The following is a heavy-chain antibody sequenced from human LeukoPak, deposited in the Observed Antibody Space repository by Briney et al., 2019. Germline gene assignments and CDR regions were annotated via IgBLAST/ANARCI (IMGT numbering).Heavy chain of an antibody. V-gene: IGHV4-59*01. CDR1: GVSISSYY. D-gene: IGHD4-23*01. J-gene: IGHJ3*02. CDR3: ATLTGGDDAFDI. CDR2: IFYTGST. Sequence: SSETLSLTCTVSGVSISSYYWSWIRQPPGKGLEWIGYIFYTGSTNYNPSLKSRVTISVLTSKNRFSLKLSSVTAADTAVYYCATLTGGDDAFDIWGQGTMVTVSS.